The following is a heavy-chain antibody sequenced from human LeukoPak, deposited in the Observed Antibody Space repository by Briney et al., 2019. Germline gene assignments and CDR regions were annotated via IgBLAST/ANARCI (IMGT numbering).Heavy chain of an antibody. CDR2: IWYDGHNN. Sequence: GGSLRLFCVASGFTFSKYGMHWVRQAPGKGLEWLAIIWYDGHNNYYADSVKGRFTISRDNSKNTLFLEMTDLRAEDTAVYYCAREWGLIAVAGGPGYWGQGALVTVSS. CDR3: AREWGLIAVAGGPGY. V-gene: IGHV3-33*01. CDR1: GFTFSKYG. J-gene: IGHJ4*02. D-gene: IGHD6-19*01.